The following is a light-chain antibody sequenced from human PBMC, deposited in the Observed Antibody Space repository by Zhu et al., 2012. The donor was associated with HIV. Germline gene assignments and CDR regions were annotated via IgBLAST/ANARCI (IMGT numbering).Light chain of an antibody. CDR2: GAS. CDR1: QAVYSNY. CDR3: QQRTDWWT. J-gene: IGKJ1*01. Sequence: VLTQSPGTLSFSPGERATLSCRASQAVYSNYLAWYQQKPGQAPRLLIYGASSRATGIPDRFSGSGSGTDFTLTISRLEPEDFAVYYCQQRTDWWTFGQGTKVEIK. V-gene: IGKV3D-20*02.